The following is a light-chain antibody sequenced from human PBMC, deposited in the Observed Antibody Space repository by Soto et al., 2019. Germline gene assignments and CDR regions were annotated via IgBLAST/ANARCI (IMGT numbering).Light chain of an antibody. Sequence: DIQMTQSPSSLSASVGDRVTITCQASQDISNYLNWYQQKPGKAPKLLIYEESNLETGVPSRFSGSGSGTDFTFTISSLQPEDIATYYCQQYANLPPFTFGPGTKVDIK. CDR2: EES. J-gene: IGKJ3*01. V-gene: IGKV1-33*01. CDR3: QQYANLPPFT. CDR1: QDISNY.